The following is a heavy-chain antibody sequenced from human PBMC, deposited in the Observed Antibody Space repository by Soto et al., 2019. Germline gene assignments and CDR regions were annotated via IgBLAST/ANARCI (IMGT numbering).Heavy chain of an antibody. V-gene: IGHV1-69*04. CDR1: GVTFSSYT. Sequence: SVKVSCKASGVTFSSYTISWVRQAPGQGLEWMGRIIAILGVANXVQKFQCRVXITADKSTSSAXMELSSLRSEDTAVYYSARDLQGWPLGFDYXG. J-gene: IGHJ4*01. D-gene: IGHD3-10*01. CDR2: IIAILGVA. CDR3: ARDLQGWPLGFDY.